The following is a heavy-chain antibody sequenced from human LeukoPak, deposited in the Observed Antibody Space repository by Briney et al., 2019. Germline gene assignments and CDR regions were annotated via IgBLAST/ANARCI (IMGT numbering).Heavy chain of an antibody. CDR1: GFTFSSYA. V-gene: IGHV3-30*04. CDR2: MSHDGSDE. J-gene: IGHJ4*02. CDR3: ARDRGSSSMSMSLIDY. Sequence: GGSLRLSCAASGFTFSSYAIHWVRQAPGKGLEWVAVMSHDGSDEYYADSVKGRFSISRDNSKSTLSLQLNSPRPEDTAVYYCARDRGSSSMSMSLIDYWGQGTLVTVSS. D-gene: IGHD6-6*01.